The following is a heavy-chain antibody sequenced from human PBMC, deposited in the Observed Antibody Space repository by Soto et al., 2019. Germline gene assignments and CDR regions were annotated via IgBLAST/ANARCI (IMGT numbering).Heavy chain of an antibody. CDR2: VYYSGST. J-gene: IGHJ4*02. Sequence: SETLSLTCTVSGVSVSSYYWSWIRQSPGKGLEWIGYVYYSGSTKYRPSLKSRVTISVDTSKNQFSLKVSSVTAADTAVYYCARGYYDSSGYYYLDYWGQGTLVTVSS. D-gene: IGHD3-22*01. CDR1: GVSVSSYY. CDR3: ARGYYDSSGYYYLDY. V-gene: IGHV4-59*08.